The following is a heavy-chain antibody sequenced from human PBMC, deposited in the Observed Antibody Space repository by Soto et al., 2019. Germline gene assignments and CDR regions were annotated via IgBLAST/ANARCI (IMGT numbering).Heavy chain of an antibody. D-gene: IGHD1-7*01. V-gene: IGHV3-7*01. Sequence: PGGSLRLSCAASGYNFSPFWMHWVRQAPGKGLEWVAKIKEDGSEKNYVDSVKGRFTISRDNAKNSLYLQMISLRAEDTAVYFCVRDWNWNYLLWGQGALVTVSS. CDR1: GYNFSPFW. CDR2: IKEDGSEK. CDR3: VRDWNWNYLL. J-gene: IGHJ4*02.